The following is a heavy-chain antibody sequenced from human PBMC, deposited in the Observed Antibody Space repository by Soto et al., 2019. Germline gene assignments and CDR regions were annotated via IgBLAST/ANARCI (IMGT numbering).Heavy chain of an antibody. CDR1: GYSFTSYW. CDR2: IYPGDSDT. D-gene: IGHD3-22*01. V-gene: IGHV5-51*01. Sequence: GESLNISCKGSGYSFTSYWIGWVRQMPGKGLEWMGIIYPGDSDTRYSPSFQGQVTISADKSISTAYLQWSSLKASDTAMYYCARLPYYDSSGYRYYYYGMDVWGQGTTVTVSS. J-gene: IGHJ6*02. CDR3: ARLPYYDSSGYRYYYYGMDV.